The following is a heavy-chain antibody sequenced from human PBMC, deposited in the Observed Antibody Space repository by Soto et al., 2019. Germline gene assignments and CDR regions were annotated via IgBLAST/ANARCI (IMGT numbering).Heavy chain of an antibody. Sequence: GESLKISCKGSGYSFTSYWIGWVRQMPGKGLEWIGIIYPGDSDTRYSPAFQGQVTISADKSISTAYLQGSSLKASDTAMYYCASQRAVAGPVDYWGQGTLVTVSS. J-gene: IGHJ4*02. CDR2: IYPGDSDT. D-gene: IGHD6-19*01. CDR3: ASQRAVAGPVDY. V-gene: IGHV5-51*01. CDR1: GYSFTSYW.